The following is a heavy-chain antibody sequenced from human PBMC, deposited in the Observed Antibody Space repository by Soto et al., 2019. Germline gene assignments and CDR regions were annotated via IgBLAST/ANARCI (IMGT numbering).Heavy chain of an antibody. J-gene: IGHJ4*02. CDR3: PHRGYDTSSYYSGFFEY. Sequence: VFGPTLVNTTQTLTLTCTFSGFSLSSRGVGVGWIRQPPGNALEWLALIYWNDDERYCPSLKSRLAITKDTLNTQVVLTMTNMVPVDTATYYCPHRGYDTSSYYSGFFEYWGEGTLVTLSS. CDR2: IYWNDDE. CDR1: GFSLSSRGVG. V-gene: IGHV2-5*01. D-gene: IGHD3-22*01.